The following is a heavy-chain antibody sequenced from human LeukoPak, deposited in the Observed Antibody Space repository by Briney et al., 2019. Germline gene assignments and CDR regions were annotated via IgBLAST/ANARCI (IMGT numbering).Heavy chain of an antibody. D-gene: IGHD3-10*01. CDR1: GGSISSSSYY. CDR3: ARVATYYYGSGSSSPNWFDP. J-gene: IGHJ5*02. Sequence: SETLSLTCTVSGGSISSSSYYWGWIRQPPGKGLEWIGSIYYSGSTYYNPSLKSRVTISVDTSKNQFSLKLSSVTAADTAVYYCARVATYYYGSGSSSPNWFDPWGQGTLVTVSS. V-gene: IGHV4-39*07. CDR2: IYYSGST.